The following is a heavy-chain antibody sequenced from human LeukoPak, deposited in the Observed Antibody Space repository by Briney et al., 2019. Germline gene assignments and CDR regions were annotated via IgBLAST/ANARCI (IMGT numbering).Heavy chain of an antibody. J-gene: IGHJ6*02. CDR1: GFTFSSYG. CDR2: IRYDGSNK. D-gene: IGHD2-2*01. CDR3: AKDGPLYCSSTSCYGGYYYGMDV. Sequence: TGGPLRLSCAASGFTFSSYGMHWVRQAPGKGLEWVAFIRYDGSNKYYADSVKGRFTISRDNSKNTLYLQMNSLRAEDTVVYYCAKDGPLYCSSTSCYGGYYYGMDVWGQGTTVTVSS. V-gene: IGHV3-30*02.